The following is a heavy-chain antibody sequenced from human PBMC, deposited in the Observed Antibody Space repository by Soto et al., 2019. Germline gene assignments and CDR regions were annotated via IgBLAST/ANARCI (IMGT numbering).Heavy chain of an antibody. CDR2: ISWNSDNV. J-gene: IGHJ4*02. D-gene: IGHD6-19*01. Sequence: EVQLVESGGALVQPGRSLRLSCAASGFTFDDYALHWVRQAPGKGLEWVSGISWNSDNVGYADSVKGRFTISRDNDKNFLYLQMNSLRVEYTAFYYCAKDVRAMVGIRPVVSYWGQGTLVTVSS. CDR3: AKDVRAMVGIRPVVSY. V-gene: IGHV3-9*01. CDR1: GFTFDDYA.